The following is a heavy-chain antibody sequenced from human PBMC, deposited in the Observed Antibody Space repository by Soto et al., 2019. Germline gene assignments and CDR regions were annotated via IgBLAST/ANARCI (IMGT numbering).Heavy chain of an antibody. D-gene: IGHD2-15*01. Sequence: EVQLLESGGGLVQPGGSLRLSCAASGFTFSSYAMRWVRQAPGKGLEWVSATSGSGGSTYYADSVKGRFTIARDKTNTTLYLQKKSLRAGDTDVYYCGKGHLRLLSHDHCRMDVWGQGTTVTVSS. V-gene: IGHV3-23*01. CDR1: GFTFSSYA. CDR3: GKGHLRLLSHDHCRMDV. CDR2: TSGSGGST. J-gene: IGHJ6*02.